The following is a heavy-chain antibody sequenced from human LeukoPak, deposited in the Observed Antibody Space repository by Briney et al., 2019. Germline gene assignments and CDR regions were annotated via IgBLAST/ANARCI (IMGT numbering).Heavy chain of an antibody. D-gene: IGHD3-10*01. J-gene: IGHJ4*02. V-gene: IGHV3-23*01. Sequence: GGSLRLSCAASGFTFSSYAMSWVRQAPGKGLEWVSAISGSGGSTYYADSVKGRFTISRDNSKNTLYLQMNSLRAEDTAAYYCAKALLLWFGELGEFDYWGQGTLVTVSS. CDR2: ISGSGGST. CDR3: AKALLLWFGELGEFDY. CDR1: GFTFSSYA.